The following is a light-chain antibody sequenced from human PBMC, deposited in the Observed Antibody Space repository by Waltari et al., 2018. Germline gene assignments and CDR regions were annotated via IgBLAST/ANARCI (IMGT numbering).Light chain of an antibody. J-gene: IGLJ3*02. CDR3: QSTDSSGSYWV. V-gene: IGLV3-25*03. CDR1: ALPSQY. CDR2: KDS. Sequence: SSELTQPPSISLSPGQTARITCSGDALPSQYVYWYQQRPGQATILIIYKDSERPSGIPERFSGSNSGTTVTLTISGVRAEDEADYYCQSTDSSGSYWVFGGGTKLTVL.